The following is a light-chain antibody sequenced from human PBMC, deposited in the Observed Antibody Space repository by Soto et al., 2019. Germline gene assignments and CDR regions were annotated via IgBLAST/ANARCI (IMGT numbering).Light chain of an antibody. Sequence: EIVMTQSPATLSVSPGERVTLSCRASQSVSSSLAWYQQKPGQAPRLLIYGASTRATDIPARFSGSGSGTEFTLTISSLQSEDFAVYYCQQHSNWPLTFGGGTKVDI. J-gene: IGKJ4*01. CDR3: QQHSNWPLT. CDR1: QSVSSS. V-gene: IGKV3-15*01. CDR2: GAS.